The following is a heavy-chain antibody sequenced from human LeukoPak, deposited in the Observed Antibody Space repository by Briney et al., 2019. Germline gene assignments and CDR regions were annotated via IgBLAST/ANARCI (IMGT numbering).Heavy chain of an antibody. CDR3: ARQGYSSGWYATRGSPDY. J-gene: IGHJ4*02. Sequence: SETLSLTCTVSGGSISSSSYYWGWIRQPPGKGLEWIVSIYYSGSTYYNPSLKSRVTISVDTPKNQFSLKLSSVTAADTAVYYCARQGYSSGWYATRGSPDYWGQGTLVTVSS. V-gene: IGHV4-39*01. CDR2: IYYSGST. CDR1: GGSISSSSYY. D-gene: IGHD6-19*01.